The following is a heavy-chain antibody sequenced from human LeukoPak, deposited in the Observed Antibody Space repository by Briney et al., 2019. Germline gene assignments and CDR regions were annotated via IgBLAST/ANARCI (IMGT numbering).Heavy chain of an antibody. CDR3: ARSGSYYYYYGMDV. V-gene: IGHV4-4*07. J-gene: IGHJ6*02. D-gene: IGHD1-26*01. CDR1: GGSISSYY. CDR2: IYTRGST. Sequence: SETLSLTCTVSGGSISSYYWSWIRQPAGKGLEWIGRIYTRGSTNYNPSLKSRVTVSVDTSKNQFSLKLSSVTAADTAVYYCARSGSYYYYYGMDVWGQGTTVTVSS.